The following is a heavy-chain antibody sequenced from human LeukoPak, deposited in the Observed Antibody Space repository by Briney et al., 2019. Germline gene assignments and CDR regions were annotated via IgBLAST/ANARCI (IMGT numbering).Heavy chain of an antibody. J-gene: IGHJ6*02. CDR2: ISWNSGSI. CDR1: GFTFDDYA. CDR3: ARVPGYCGGDCPYYYYYGMDV. Sequence: GRSLRLSCAASGFTFDDYAMHWVRQAPGKGLEWVSGISWNSGSIGYADSVKGRFTISRDNAKNSLYLQMNSLRAEDTALYYCARVPGYCGGDCPYYYYYGMDVWGQGTTVTVSS. V-gene: IGHV3-9*01. D-gene: IGHD2-21*02.